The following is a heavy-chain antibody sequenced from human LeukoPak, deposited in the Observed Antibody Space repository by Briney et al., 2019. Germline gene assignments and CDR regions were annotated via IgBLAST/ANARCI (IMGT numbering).Heavy chain of an antibody. CDR3: ATVGTGYSYFDV. D-gene: IGHD4-23*01. Sequence: GASVTVSCKASGYTFTSYGISWVRQAPGQGLEWMGGSSAYNGNTNYAQKLQGRVTMTTDTSTSTAYIELRSLTSDDTAVYYCATVGTGYSYFDVSGRATLVTVPS. CDR1: GYTFTSYG. V-gene: IGHV1-18*01. CDR2: SSAYNGNT. J-gene: IGHJ2*01.